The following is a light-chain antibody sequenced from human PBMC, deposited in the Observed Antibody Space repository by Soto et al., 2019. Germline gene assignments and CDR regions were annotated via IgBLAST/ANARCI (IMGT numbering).Light chain of an antibody. CDR1: QGISSS. J-gene: IGKJ4*01. CDR3: QQLNSYPLT. V-gene: IGKV1-9*01. CDR2: AAS. Sequence: DIQMTQSPSTLSASVGDRVTLTCRASQGISSSLAWYQQKPGKAPKLLIYAASTLQSGVPSRFSGSGSGTEFTLTISSQQPEDFATYYCQQLNSYPLTFGGGTKVDIK.